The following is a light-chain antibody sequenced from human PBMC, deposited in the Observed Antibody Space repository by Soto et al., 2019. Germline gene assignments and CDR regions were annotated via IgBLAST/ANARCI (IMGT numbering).Light chain of an antibody. CDR1: ISNIGKDT. V-gene: IGLV1-44*01. Sequence: QSVLTQPPSVPGTPGLRVNISCSGGISNIGKDTVNWYQQLPGTAPKLLMFNDDKRPSGIPDRFSGSRSGTSASLAISGLQSDDEAVYFCSTWYDSLNGWVFGGGTKLTVL. J-gene: IGLJ3*02. CDR3: STWYDSLNGWV. CDR2: NDD.